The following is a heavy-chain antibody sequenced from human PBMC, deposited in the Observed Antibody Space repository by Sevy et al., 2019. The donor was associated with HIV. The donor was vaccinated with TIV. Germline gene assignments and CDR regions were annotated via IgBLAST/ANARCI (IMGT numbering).Heavy chain of an antibody. CDR3: TRWKGAHSVFDY. V-gene: IGHV3-49*04. Sequence: GGSLRLSCTASGFTFTDYAMNWVRQSPGKGLEWVAFLKRKADGGTLDHAASVKGRFTIPRDDSKNIAYLQMNDLQTEDTGVYYCTRWKGAHSVFDYWGQGALVTVSS. D-gene: IGHD1-1*01. J-gene: IGHJ4*02. CDR2: LKRKADGGTL. CDR1: GFTFTDYA.